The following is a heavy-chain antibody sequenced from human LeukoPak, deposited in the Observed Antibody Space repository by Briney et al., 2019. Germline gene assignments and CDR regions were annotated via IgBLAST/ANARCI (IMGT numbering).Heavy chain of an antibody. CDR1: GFTFSSYA. D-gene: IGHD5-24*01. J-gene: IGHJ4*02. CDR3: ARDRFHVEMATIGPFGY. Sequence: GGSLRLSCAASGFTFSSYAMSWVRQAPGKGLEWVSAISGSGGSTYYADSVKGRFTISRDNSKNTLYLQMNSLRAEDTAVYYCARDRFHVEMATIGPFGYWGQGTLVTVSS. V-gene: IGHV3-23*01. CDR2: ISGSGGST.